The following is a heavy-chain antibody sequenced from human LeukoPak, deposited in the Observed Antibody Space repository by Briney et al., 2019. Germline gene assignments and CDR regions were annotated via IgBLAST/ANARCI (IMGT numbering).Heavy chain of an antibody. Sequence: SSETLSLTCAVYGGSFSGYYWSWIRQPPGKGLEWIGEINHSGSTNYNPSLKSRVTISVDTSKNQFSLKLSSVTAADTAVYYCARGPFMITFGGVIWGAFDIWGQGTMVTVSS. V-gene: IGHV4-34*01. CDR3: ARGPFMITFGGVIWGAFDI. J-gene: IGHJ3*02. CDR2: INHSGST. CDR1: GGSFSGYY. D-gene: IGHD3-16*02.